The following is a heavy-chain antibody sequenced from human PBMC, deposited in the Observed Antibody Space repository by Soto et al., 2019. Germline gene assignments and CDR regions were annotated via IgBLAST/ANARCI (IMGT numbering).Heavy chain of an antibody. CDR3: ARRSGYGDYVYVDY. J-gene: IGHJ4*02. D-gene: IGHD4-17*01. V-gene: IGHV1-69*06. CDR1: GGTFSSYA. CDR2: IIPIFGTA. Sequence: SVKVSCKASGGTFSSYAISWVRQAPGQGLEWMGGIIPIFGTANYAQKFQGRVTITADKSTSTAYMELSSLRSEDTAVYYCARRSGYGDYVYVDYWGQGTLVTVSS.